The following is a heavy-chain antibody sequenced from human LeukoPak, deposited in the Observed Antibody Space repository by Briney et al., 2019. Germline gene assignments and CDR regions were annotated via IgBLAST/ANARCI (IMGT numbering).Heavy chain of an antibody. V-gene: IGHV3-23*01. Sequence: GASLRLSCVASGFTFSNYAMSSVRQAPGEGLEWVSAITGSGTSTYYADSLTGRFTTSRDTSKNTVFLQMNSLRHEDTAISDCVIWGDYDVLTGYYVPDYWGQGTLVTVSS. J-gene: IGHJ4*02. CDR2: ITGSGTST. CDR3: VIWGDYDVLTGYYVPDY. D-gene: IGHD3-9*01. CDR1: GFTFSNYA.